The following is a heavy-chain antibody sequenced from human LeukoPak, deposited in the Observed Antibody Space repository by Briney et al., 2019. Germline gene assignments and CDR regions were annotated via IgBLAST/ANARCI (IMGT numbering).Heavy chain of an antibody. J-gene: IGHJ3*02. V-gene: IGHV5-51*01. CDR1: GYSFSSYW. D-gene: IGHD3-22*01. Sequence: GESLKISCKVSGYSFSSYWIGWVRQMPGKGLEWMAIIYPGDSDTKYSPSFQDQVTISADKSINTAYLHWRSLKASDTAMYYCARLSMIDTFDIWGLGTVVTVSS. CDR3: ARLSMIDTFDI. CDR2: IYPGDSDT.